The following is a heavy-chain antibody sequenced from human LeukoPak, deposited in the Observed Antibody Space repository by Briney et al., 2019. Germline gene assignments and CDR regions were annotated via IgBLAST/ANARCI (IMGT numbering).Heavy chain of an antibody. CDR1: GGSISSYY. D-gene: IGHD1-20*01. J-gene: IGHJ3*02. CDR3: AREITGTTLDI. Sequence: SETLSLTCTVSGGSISSYYWSWIRQPPGKGLEWIGYIYYSGSTNYNPSLKSRVTISVDTSKNQSSLKLSSVTAADTAVYYCAREITGTTLDIWGQGTMVTVSS. CDR2: IYYSGST. V-gene: IGHV4-59*01.